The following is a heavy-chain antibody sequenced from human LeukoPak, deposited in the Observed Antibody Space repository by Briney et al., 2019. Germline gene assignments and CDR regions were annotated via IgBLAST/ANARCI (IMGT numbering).Heavy chain of an antibody. CDR3: ARHPGVTIFGVVIGRGFDY. D-gene: IGHD3-3*01. V-gene: IGHV4-38-2*01. Sequence: SETLSLTCAVSGYSISSGYYWGWIRQPPGKGLEWIGSIYHSGSTYYNPSLKSRVTISVDTSKNQFSLKLSSVTAADTAVYYCARHPGVTIFGVVIGRGFDYWGRGTLVTVSS. J-gene: IGHJ4*02. CDR1: GYSISSGYY. CDR2: IYHSGST.